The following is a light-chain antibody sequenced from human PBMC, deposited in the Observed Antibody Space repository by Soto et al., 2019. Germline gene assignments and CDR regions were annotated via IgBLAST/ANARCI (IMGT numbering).Light chain of an antibody. CDR3: QKYNNWPLT. Sequence: EIVMTQSPATLSVSLGDRATLSCRASQSVSSNLVWYQQKPGQAPRLLIYAASTRATGIPARLSGSGSGTELILTISRLQSEDFAVYSCQKYNNWPLTCGGGTKVDIK. CDR1: QSVSSN. V-gene: IGKV3-15*01. CDR2: AAS. J-gene: IGKJ4*01.